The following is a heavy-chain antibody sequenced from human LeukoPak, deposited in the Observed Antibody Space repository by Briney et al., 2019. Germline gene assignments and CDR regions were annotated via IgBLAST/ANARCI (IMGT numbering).Heavy chain of an antibody. J-gene: IGHJ4*02. CDR2: ISAYNGNT. D-gene: IGHD3-22*01. CDR1: GYTFTSYG. CDR3: ARTNYYYDSSGYYLDYFDY. V-gene: IGHV1-18*01. Sequence: GASVTVSCKASGYTFTSYGISWVRQAPGQGLEWMGWISAYNGNTNYAQKLQGRVTMTTDTSTSTAYMELRSLRSDDTAVYYCARTNYYYDSSGYYLDYFDYWGQGTLVTVSS.